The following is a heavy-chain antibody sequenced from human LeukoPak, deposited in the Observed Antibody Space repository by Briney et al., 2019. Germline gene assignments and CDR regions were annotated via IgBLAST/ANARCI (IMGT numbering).Heavy chain of an antibody. CDR1: GGSFSGYY. CDR2: INHSGST. D-gene: IGHD6-6*01. J-gene: IGHJ4*02. Sequence: SETLSLTCAVYGGSFSGYYWSWIRQPPGKGLEWIGEINHSGSTNYNPSLKSRVTISVDTSKNQFSLQLSSVTAADTAVYYCARARIAARPFDYWGQGTLVTVSS. V-gene: IGHV4-34*01. CDR3: ARARIAARPFDY.